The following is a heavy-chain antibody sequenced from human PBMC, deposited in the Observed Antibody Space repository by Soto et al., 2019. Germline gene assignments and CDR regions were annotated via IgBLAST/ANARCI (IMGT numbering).Heavy chain of an antibody. CDR3: ARALQVYYDFWSGYSQRLDWFDP. CDR2: INAGNGNT. Sequence: ASVKVSCKASGYTFTSYSMHWVRQAPGQRLEWMGWINAGNGNTKYSQKFQGRVTITRDTSASTAYMELSSLRSEDTAVYYCARALQVYYDFWSGYSQRLDWFDPWGQGTLVTVPS. V-gene: IGHV1-3*01. J-gene: IGHJ5*02. D-gene: IGHD3-3*01. CDR1: GYTFTSYS.